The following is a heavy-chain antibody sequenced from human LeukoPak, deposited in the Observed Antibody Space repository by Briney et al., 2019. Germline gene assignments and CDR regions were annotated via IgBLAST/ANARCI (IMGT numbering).Heavy chain of an antibody. CDR3: ARVSVYSGTYFDY. CDR1: GGSISSGDYY. J-gene: IGHJ4*02. Sequence: SETLSLTCTVSGGSISSGDYYWSWLRQPPGKGLEWIGYIYYSGSTYFNPSLKSRVTISVDTSKNQFSLKLSSVTAADTAVYYCARVSVYSGTYFDYWGQGTLVTVSS. V-gene: IGHV4-30-4*01. D-gene: IGHD1-26*01. CDR2: IYYSGST.